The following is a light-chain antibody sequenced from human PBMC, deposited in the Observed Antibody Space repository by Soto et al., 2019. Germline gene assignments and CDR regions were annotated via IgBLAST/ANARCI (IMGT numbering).Light chain of an antibody. V-gene: IGKV1-39*01. J-gene: IGKJ4*01. CDR1: QSISSY. CDR3: QQSYSTPPFT. CDR2: AAS. Sequence: DIQMTQSPSSLSASVGDRVTITCRASQSISSYLNWYQQKPGKAPKLLIYAASSLQSGVPSRFGGSGSGTDFTLTISSLQPEDFATYYCQQSYSTPPFTFGGGTKVEIK.